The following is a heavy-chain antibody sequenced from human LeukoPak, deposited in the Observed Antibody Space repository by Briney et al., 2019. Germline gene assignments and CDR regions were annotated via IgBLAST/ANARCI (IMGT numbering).Heavy chain of an antibody. J-gene: IGHJ5*02. D-gene: IGHD6-13*01. V-gene: IGHV1-2*02. CDR2: INPYSGGT. CDR1: GYTLTDYY. Sequence: ASVKVSCKASGYTLTDYYIHWVRQAPGQGLEWMGWINPYSGGTNYAQKFQGRGTMTRDTSTSTAYMEVSRLRSDDPAVYYGARDRTRAAAGVRWIDPCGQGDLVTVS. CDR3: ARDRTRAAAGVRWIDP.